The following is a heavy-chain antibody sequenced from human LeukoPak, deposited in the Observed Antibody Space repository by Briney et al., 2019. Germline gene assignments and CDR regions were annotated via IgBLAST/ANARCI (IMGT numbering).Heavy chain of an antibody. CDR2: IYYSGRT. V-gene: IGHV4-59*08. D-gene: IGHD1/OR15-1a*01. CDR1: GGSISSYY. Sequence: SETLSLTCTVSGGSISSYYWSWIRQPPGKGLEWVGYIYYSGRTSYNPSLTSRVTISADTSKNQFSLELSSVTAADTAVYYCARHGGTTAVNDAFDVWGQGTTVTVSS. CDR3: ARHGGTTAVNDAFDV. J-gene: IGHJ3*01.